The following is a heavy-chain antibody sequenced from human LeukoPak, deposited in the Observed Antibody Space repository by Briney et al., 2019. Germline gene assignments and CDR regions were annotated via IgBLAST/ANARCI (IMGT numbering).Heavy chain of an antibody. V-gene: IGHV1-2*02. CDR1: GYTFTGYY. CDR3: ARGGLLWFGELLSGDYYMDV. CDR2: INPNSGGT. D-gene: IGHD3-10*01. Sequence: ASVKVSCTASGYTFTGYYIHWVRQAPGQGLEWMGWINPNSGGTNYIQKFQGRVTMTRDTSISTAYMELSSLRSEDTAVYYCARGGLLWFGELLSGDYYMDVWGKGTTVPISS. J-gene: IGHJ6*03.